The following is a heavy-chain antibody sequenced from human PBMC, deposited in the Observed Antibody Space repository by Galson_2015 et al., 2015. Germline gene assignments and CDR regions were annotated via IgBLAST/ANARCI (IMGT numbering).Heavy chain of an antibody. CDR1: GGSFSSYY. CDR3: ARGHSGGRSWDFWSGYYLYAFDI. CDR2: INHSGST. J-gene: IGHJ3*02. Sequence: ETLSLTCAVYGGSFSSYYWSWIRQPPGKGLEWIGEINHSGSTNYNPSLKSRVTISVDTSKNQFSLKLSSVSAADTAVYYCARGHSGGRSWDFWSGYYLYAFDIWGQGTMVTVSS. V-gene: IGHV4-34*01. D-gene: IGHD3-3*01.